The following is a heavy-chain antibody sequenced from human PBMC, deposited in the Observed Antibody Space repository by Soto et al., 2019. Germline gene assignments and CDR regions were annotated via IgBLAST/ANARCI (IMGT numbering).Heavy chain of an antibody. CDR2: MSHSGGT. D-gene: IGHD1-1*01. V-gene: IGHV4-61*01. J-gene: IGHJ3*02. CDR1: GGFVSSGSYY. Sequence: SETLSLTCAVYGGFVSSGSYYWSWIRQPPGKGLEWIGEMSHSGGTHFNPSLKSRVTISVDTSKNQFSLKMSSVTATDTALYYCARVERGTATTVVDAFDIWGPGTMVTVSS. CDR3: ARVERGTATTVVDAFDI.